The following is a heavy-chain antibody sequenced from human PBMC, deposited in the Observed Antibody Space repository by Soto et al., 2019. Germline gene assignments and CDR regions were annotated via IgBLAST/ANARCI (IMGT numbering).Heavy chain of an antibody. CDR2: IYYSGST. CDR1: GGSISSYY. V-gene: IGHV4-59*01. CDR3: ARLSGYDYVFDY. D-gene: IGHD5-12*01. Sequence: SETLSLTCTVSGGSISSYYWSWIRQPPGKGLEWIGYIYYSGSTNYNPSLKSRVTISVDTSKNQFSLKLSSVTAADTAAYYCARLSGYDYVFDYWGQGTLVTVSS. J-gene: IGHJ4*02.